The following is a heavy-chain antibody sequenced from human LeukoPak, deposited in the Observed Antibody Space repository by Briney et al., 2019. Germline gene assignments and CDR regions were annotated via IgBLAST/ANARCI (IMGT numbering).Heavy chain of an antibody. CDR2: FYHSGST. CDR3: VRGGELRYFDS. CDR1: GGSINSNNYY. D-gene: IGHD1-26*01. J-gene: IGHJ4*02. V-gene: IGHV4-39*07. Sequence: SETLSLTCTVSGGSINSNNYYWAWVRQPPGKGLEWIGTFYHSGSTYYKSPLRSRVTISVDTSKNQFSLKLSSVTAADTAFYYCVRGGELRYFDSWGQGALVTVSS.